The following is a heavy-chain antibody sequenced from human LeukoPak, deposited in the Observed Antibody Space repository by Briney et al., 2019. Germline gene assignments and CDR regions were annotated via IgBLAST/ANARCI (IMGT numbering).Heavy chain of an antibody. CDR1: GGTFSSYA. Sequence: SVKVSCKASGGTFSSYATSWVRQAPGQGLEWMGRIIPILGIANYAQKFQGRVTITADKSTSTAYMELSSLRSEDTAVYYCARDPSGWYNWFDPWGQGTLVTVSS. D-gene: IGHD6-19*01. CDR3: ARDPSGWYNWFDP. CDR2: IIPILGIA. J-gene: IGHJ5*02. V-gene: IGHV1-69*04.